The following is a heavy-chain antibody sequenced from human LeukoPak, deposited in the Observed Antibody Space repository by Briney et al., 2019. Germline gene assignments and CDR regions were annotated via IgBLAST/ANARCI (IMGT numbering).Heavy chain of an antibody. CDR1: GGSISSSSYY. CDR3: ARLSLGSYSDY. CDR2: VYYTGRT. D-gene: IGHD1-14*01. Sequence: SETLSLTCTVSGGSISSSSYYWGWIRQPPGKGLEWIGSVYYTGRTYYNPSLKSRVTISGDTSKNQFSLKVNSVTAADTAVYYCARLSLGSYSDYWGQRSLVTVSS. V-gene: IGHV4-39*01. J-gene: IGHJ4*02.